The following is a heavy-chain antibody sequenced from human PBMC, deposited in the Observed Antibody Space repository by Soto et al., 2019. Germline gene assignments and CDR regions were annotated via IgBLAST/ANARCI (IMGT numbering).Heavy chain of an antibody. V-gene: IGHV3-23*01. CDR2: ISGSGGST. CDR1: GFTFSSYA. Sequence: PGGSLRLSCAASGFTFSSYAMSWVRQAPGKGLEWVSAISGSGGSTYYADNVKGRLTISRDNSKNTLYLQMNSLRAEDTAEYYCAKDKPWGGPYYDILTGYYISYWGQGTLVTVSS. D-gene: IGHD3-9*01. CDR3: AKDKPWGGPYYDILTGYYISY. J-gene: IGHJ4*02.